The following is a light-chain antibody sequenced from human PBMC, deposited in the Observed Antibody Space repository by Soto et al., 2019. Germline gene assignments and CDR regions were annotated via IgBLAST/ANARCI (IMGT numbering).Light chain of an antibody. J-gene: IGKJ1*01. V-gene: IGKV3-20*01. CDR1: QSVSRY. Sequence: EIVLTQSPATLSLSPGERATISCRASQSVSRYLAWYQQKPGQAPRLLIYGASTRATDTPARFSGSGSGTDFTLTISRLEPEDFAVYYCQQYGSWTFGQGTKVDI. CDR2: GAS. CDR3: QQYGSWT.